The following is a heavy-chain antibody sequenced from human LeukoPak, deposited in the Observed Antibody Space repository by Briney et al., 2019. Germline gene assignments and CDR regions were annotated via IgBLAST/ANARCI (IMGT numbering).Heavy chain of an antibody. Sequence: GGSLRLSCAASGFTFSSYEMNWVRQAPGKGLEWVSYISTSGSIIHYADSVKGRFTISRDNAKSSLYLQMNSLRAEDTAVYYCARSGNYFDDWGQGTLVTVSS. CDR1: GFTFSSYE. J-gene: IGHJ4*02. CDR2: ISTSGSII. CDR3: ARSGNYFDD. V-gene: IGHV3-48*03. D-gene: IGHD3-3*01.